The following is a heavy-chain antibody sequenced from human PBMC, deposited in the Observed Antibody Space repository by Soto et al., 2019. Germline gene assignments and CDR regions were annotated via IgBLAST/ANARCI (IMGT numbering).Heavy chain of an antibody. Sequence: QVQLVQSGAEVKKPGASVKVSCKASGYTLTSYGISWVRQAPGQGLELMGWISAYNSNTNDAQKLQGRVTMTTDTSTSTAYMELSSLRSDDTAVYYCARDRILWFGELPHNWFDPWGQGTLVTVSS. D-gene: IGHD3-10*01. V-gene: IGHV1-18*01. J-gene: IGHJ5*02. CDR2: ISAYNSNT. CDR1: GYTLTSYG. CDR3: ARDRILWFGELPHNWFDP.